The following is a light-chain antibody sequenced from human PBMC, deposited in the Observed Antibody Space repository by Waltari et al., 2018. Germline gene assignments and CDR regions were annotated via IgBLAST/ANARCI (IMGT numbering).Light chain of an antibody. CDR2: AAS. V-gene: IGKV1-9*01. J-gene: IGKJ3*01. CDR3: QQVNNYPFT. CDR1: QDISSS. Sequence: DIQLTQSPSFLSASVGDRVTITCRVSQDISSSLAWYQQKPGRAPKLLIYAASTLQSGVPSRLSGSGSGTEFTLTISSLQPEDFVTYYCQQVNNYPFTFGPGTILDVK.